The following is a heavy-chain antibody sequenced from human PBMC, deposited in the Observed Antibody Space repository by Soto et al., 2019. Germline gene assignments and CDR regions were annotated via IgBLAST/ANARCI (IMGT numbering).Heavy chain of an antibody. J-gene: IGHJ4*02. CDR1: GFTFNNYA. V-gene: IGHV3-23*01. CDR3: AKGRGGSGSLTPRVDF. CDR2: ISGGGDTT. D-gene: IGHD3-10*01. Sequence: EVQLLESGGGLVQPGGSLRLSCAASGFTFNNYAMTWVRQAPGKGLEWVSAISGGGDTTSYPDSVKGRFTVSRDGSKNPLYLQMSSLRAEDTALYYCAKGRGGSGSLTPRVDFWGQGTLVTVSS.